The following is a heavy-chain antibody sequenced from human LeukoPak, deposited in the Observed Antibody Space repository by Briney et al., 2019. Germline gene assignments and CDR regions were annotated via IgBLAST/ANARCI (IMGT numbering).Heavy chain of an antibody. CDR2: ISAYNGNT. V-gene: IGHV1-18*01. J-gene: IGHJ3*02. D-gene: IGHD3-22*01. Sequence: ASVKVSCKASGYTFTSYGISWVRQAPGQGLEWMGWISAYNGNTNYAQKLQGRVTMTTDTSTSTAYMELRSLRSDDTAVYYCARAGDGGDSPGAFDIWGQGTMVTVSS. CDR1: GYTFTSYG. CDR3: ARAGDGGDSPGAFDI.